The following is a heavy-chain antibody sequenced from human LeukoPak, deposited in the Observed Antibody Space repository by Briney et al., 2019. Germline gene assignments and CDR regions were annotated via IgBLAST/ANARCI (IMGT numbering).Heavy chain of an antibody. D-gene: IGHD3-3*01. Sequence: GGSLRLSCAASGFTFTSYWMHWVRQAPGKGLVWVSRINSYGSSASYADFVKGRFTISRDNAKNTLYLQMNSLRAEDTAVHYCARGVESLGSYWGQGTLVTVSS. CDR2: INSYGSSA. V-gene: IGHV3-74*01. J-gene: IGHJ4*02. CDR3: ARGVESLGSY. CDR1: GFTFTSYW.